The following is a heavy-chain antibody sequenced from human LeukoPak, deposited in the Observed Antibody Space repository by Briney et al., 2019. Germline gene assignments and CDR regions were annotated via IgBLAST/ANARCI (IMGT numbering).Heavy chain of an antibody. D-gene: IGHD3-3*01. CDR3: ARDRTRYDFWSGYSPNWFDP. J-gene: IGHJ5*02. CDR1: GYTFTGYY. V-gene: IGHV1-2*02. CDR2: INPNSGGT. Sequence: GASVKVSCKASGYTFTGYYMHWVRQAPGQGLEWMGWINPNSGGTNYAQKFQGRVTMTRDTSISTAYMELSRLRVDDTAVYYFARDRTRYDFWSGYSPNWFDPWGQGTLVTVSS.